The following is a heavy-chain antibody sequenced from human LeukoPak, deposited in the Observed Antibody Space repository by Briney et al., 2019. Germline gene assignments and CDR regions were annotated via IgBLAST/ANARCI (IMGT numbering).Heavy chain of an antibody. D-gene: IGHD2-21*01. V-gene: IGHV3-48*01. CDR3: ARVEAIASAFDI. CDR1: GFTFSTYN. J-gene: IGHJ3*02. Sequence: GSLRLSCAASGFTFSTYNMNWVRQAPGKGLEWVSYISSSSSTIYYADSVKGRFTISRDNAKNSLYLQMNSLRAEDTAVYYCARVEAIASAFDIWGQGTMVTVSS. CDR2: ISSSSSTI.